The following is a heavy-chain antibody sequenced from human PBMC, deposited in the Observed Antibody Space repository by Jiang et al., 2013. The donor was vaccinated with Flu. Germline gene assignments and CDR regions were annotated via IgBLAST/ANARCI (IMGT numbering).Heavy chain of an antibody. CDR3: ARGVVVPAANF. Sequence: VQLVESGGGLVKPGGSLRLSCAASGFTFSDYFMSWARQAPGKGLEWVSFISTTGITKYSADSVKGRFTISRDNAKNSLYLQMNSLRAEDTAVYYCARGVVVPAANFWGQGTLVTVSS. V-gene: IGHV3-11*01. CDR1: GFTFSDYF. CDR2: ISTTGITK. D-gene: IGHD2-2*01. J-gene: IGHJ4*02.